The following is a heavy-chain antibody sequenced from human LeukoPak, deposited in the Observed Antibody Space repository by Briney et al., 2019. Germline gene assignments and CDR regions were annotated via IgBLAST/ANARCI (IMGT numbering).Heavy chain of an antibody. V-gene: IGHV3-53*01. D-gene: IGHD3-10*01. Sequence: GGSLRLSCAASGFTVSSNYMSWVRQAPGKGLEWVSVIYSGGSTYYADSVKGRFTISRDNSKNTLYLQMNSLRAEDTAVYYCARASGANHRYYFDYWGQGTLVTVSS. J-gene: IGHJ4*02. CDR3: ARASGANHRYYFDY. CDR2: IYSGGST. CDR1: GFTVSSNY.